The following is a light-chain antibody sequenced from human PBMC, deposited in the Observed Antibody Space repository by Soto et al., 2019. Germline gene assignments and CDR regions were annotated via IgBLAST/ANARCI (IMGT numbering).Light chain of an antibody. Sequence: DVQMTQSPSTLSPSVGDRVTITCRASQSFNTWLAWYQQKPGKAPKLLIYKTSILEGGVPSRFSGSGSGTEFTLTIRSLQPEDSATYYCQQYNSYPYTFGQGTKLEIK. J-gene: IGKJ2*01. V-gene: IGKV1-5*03. CDR2: KTS. CDR3: QQYNSYPYT. CDR1: QSFNTW.